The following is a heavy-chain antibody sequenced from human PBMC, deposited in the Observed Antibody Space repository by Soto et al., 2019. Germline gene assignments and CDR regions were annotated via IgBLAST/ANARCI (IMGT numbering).Heavy chain of an antibody. Sequence: QVQLQESGPGLVKPSQTLSLTCTVSGGSISSGDYYWTWIRQPPGKGLEWIGYIYYSGTTYYNPSLKSRVTMPIDTSKNQFSLRLSSVTAADTAVYYCAREPRKDYDSGQFDYWGQGTLVTVSS. CDR2: IYYSGTT. CDR3: AREPRKDYDSGQFDY. CDR1: GGSISSGDYY. V-gene: IGHV4-30-4*01. J-gene: IGHJ4*02. D-gene: IGHD3-22*01.